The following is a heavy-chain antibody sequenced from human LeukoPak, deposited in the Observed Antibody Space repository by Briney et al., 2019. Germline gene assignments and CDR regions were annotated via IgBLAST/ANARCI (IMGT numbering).Heavy chain of an antibody. D-gene: IGHD3-10*01. CDR1: GFTFSSYG. CDR2: IRYDGSNK. Sequence: PGGSLRLSCAASGFTFSSYGMHWVRQAPGKGLEWVAFIRYDGSNKYYADSVKGRFTISRDNSKNTLYLQMNSLRAEDTAVYYCAKAQYYYGSGIDYWGQGTLVTVSS. V-gene: IGHV3-30*02. J-gene: IGHJ4*02. CDR3: AKAQYYYGSGIDY.